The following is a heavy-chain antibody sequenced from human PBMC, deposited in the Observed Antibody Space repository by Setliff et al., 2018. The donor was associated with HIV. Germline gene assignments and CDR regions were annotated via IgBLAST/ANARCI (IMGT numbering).Heavy chain of an antibody. J-gene: IGHJ4*02. V-gene: IGHV3-20*04. CDR2: INWNGGST. D-gene: IGHD3-10*01. Sequence: GGSLRLSCAASGFTFDPYAMHWVRQAPGKGLEWVSGINWNGGSTYHADSVNGRFTLSRDISENALCLQIDSLRPEDTAVYYCARLRLYNSALDYWGQGTLVTVSS. CDR1: GFTFDPYA. CDR3: ARLRLYNSALDY.